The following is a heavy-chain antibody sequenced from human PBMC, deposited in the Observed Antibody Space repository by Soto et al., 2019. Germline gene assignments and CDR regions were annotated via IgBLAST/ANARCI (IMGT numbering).Heavy chain of an antibody. D-gene: IGHD3-10*01. CDR2: IYHGGDT. J-gene: IGHJ4*02. V-gene: IGHV4-4*02. Sequence: SETLSHTYAVAGDSIKSTDGWNWVRQSPGKGLEWIGEIYHGGDTYYNPSLKSRVTTSVDTSKNQFSLKLSSVTAADTAVYFCARRHGLDIDAYYWGQGILVTVSS. CDR1: GDSIKSTDG. CDR3: ARRHGLDIDAYY.